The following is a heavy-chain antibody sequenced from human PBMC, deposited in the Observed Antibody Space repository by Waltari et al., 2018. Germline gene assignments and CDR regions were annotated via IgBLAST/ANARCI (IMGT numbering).Heavy chain of an antibody. CDR1: RASINRLY. J-gene: IGHJ6*02. D-gene: IGHD3-16*01. CDR2: IYYTGRN. Sequence: QVQLQESGPGLVKPSETLSLSCAVSRASINRLYWSWIRQSPGRGLEWIGYIYYTGRNRYNPSLQGRAIISLDTSKEHFSLKLRSVTATDTAVYYCARQQFGSEYYYGMDVWGQGTTVTVS. V-gene: IGHV4-59*08. CDR3: ARQQFGSEYYYGMDV.